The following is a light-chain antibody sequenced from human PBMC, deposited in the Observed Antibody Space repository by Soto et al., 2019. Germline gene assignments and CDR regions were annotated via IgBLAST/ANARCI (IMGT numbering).Light chain of an antibody. Sequence: DIQMTQSPSSLSASVGDRVTITCRASQGIRNYLAWYQQKPGKVPKLLIYSASTLQSGVPSRFSGSGSGTDFTLTISSPQPEDVAAYYCQNYNSAPQPTFGQGTKVEIK. CDR2: SAS. CDR3: QNYNSAPQPT. J-gene: IGKJ1*01. CDR1: QGIRNY. V-gene: IGKV1-27*01.